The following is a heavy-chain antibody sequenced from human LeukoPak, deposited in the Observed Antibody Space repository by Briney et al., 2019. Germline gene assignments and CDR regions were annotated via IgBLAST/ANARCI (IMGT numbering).Heavy chain of an antibody. Sequence: SETLSLTCTVSGGSISSYYWSWIRLPPGKGLEWIGYIYYSGSTNYNPSLKSRVTISVDTSKNQFSLKLSSVTAADTAVYYCARGRAPDAFDIWGQGTMVTVSS. CDR2: IYYSGST. J-gene: IGHJ3*02. CDR1: GGSISSYY. CDR3: ARGRAPDAFDI. V-gene: IGHV4-59*01.